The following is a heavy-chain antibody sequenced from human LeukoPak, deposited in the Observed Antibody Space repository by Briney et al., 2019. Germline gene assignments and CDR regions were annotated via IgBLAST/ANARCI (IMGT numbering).Heavy chain of an antibody. CDR2: ISAYNGNT. CDR3: ARSLYGVRVNSMDV. CDR1: GYTFTSYG. V-gene: IGHV1-18*01. D-gene: IGHD3-10*01. J-gene: IGHJ6*02. Sequence: ASVKVSCKASGYTFTSYGISWVRQAPGQGLEWMGWISAYNGNTNYAQKLQGRVTMTTDTSTSTAYMELRSLRSGDTAVYYCARSLYGVRVNSMDVWGQGTTVTVSS.